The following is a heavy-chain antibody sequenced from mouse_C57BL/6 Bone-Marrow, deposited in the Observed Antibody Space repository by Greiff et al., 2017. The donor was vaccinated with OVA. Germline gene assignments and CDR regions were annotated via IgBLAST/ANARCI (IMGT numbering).Heavy chain of an antibody. V-gene: IGHV1-81*01. CDR1: GYTFTSYG. D-gene: IGHD1-1*01. J-gene: IGHJ2*01. CDR3: ARFHYGTSYEDY. Sequence: QVQLQQSGAELARPGASVKLSCKASGYTFTSYGISWVKQRTGQGLEWIGEIYPRSGNTYYNEKFKGKATLTADKSSSTAYMELRSLTSEDSAVYFCARFHYGTSYEDYWGQGTTLTVSS. CDR2: IYPRSGNT.